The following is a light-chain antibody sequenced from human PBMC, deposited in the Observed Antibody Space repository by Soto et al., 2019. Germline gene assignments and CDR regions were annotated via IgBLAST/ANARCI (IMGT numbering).Light chain of an antibody. CDR2: WAS. V-gene: IGKV4-1*01. CDR1: QSVLYSSNNRNY. J-gene: IGKJ4*01. Sequence: DIVMTQSPDSLAVSLGERVTINCKSSQSVLYSSNNRNYLAWFQQKPGQPPKLLIYWASTRESGVPDRFSGSGSGTDFTLTISGLQAEDVAVYYCQQYYSIPLTFGGGTKVDIK. CDR3: QQYYSIPLT.